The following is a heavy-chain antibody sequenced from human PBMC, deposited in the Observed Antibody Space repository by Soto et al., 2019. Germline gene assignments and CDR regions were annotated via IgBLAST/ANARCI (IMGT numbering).Heavy chain of an antibody. V-gene: IGHV4-30-2*01. J-gene: IGHJ6*02. D-gene: IGHD3-3*01. Sequence: PSETLSLTCAVSGGSISSGGYSWSWIRQPPGKGLEWIGYIYHSGSTYYNPSLKSRVTISVDRSKNQFSLKLSSVTAADTAVYYCASLRFLEWPTPYYYGMDVWGQGTTVTVSS. CDR3: ASLRFLEWPTPYYYGMDV. CDR2: IYHSGST. CDR1: GGSISSGGYS.